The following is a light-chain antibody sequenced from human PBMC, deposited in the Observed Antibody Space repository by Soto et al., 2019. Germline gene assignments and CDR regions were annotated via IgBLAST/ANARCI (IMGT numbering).Light chain of an antibody. J-gene: IGLJ2*01. V-gene: IGLV2-14*01. Sequence: QSALTQPASVSGSPGQSITISCTGTSSDVGGYNYVSWYQQHPGKAPKLMIYEVSNRPSGVSNRFSGSKSGNTASLTISGLQAEDEADYYCSSYAGSNNLHVVFGGGTKLTVL. CDR3: SSYAGSNNLHVV. CDR2: EVS. CDR1: SSDVGGYNY.